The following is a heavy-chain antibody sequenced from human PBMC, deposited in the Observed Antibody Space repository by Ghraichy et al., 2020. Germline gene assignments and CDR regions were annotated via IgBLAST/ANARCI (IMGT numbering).Heavy chain of an antibody. CDR3: ARDRDGYNEGIFDY. J-gene: IGHJ4*02. Sequence: GGSLRLSCAASGFTVSSNYMSWVRQAPGKGLEWVSVIYSGGSTYYADSVKGRFTISRDNSKNTLYLQMNSLRAEDTAVYYCARDRDGYNEGIFDYWGQGTLVTVSS. CDR2: IYSGGST. CDR1: GFTVSSNY. D-gene: IGHD5-24*01. V-gene: IGHV3-66*01.